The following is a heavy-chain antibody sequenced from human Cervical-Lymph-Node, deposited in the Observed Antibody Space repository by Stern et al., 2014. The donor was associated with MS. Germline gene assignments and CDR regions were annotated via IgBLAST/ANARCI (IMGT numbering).Heavy chain of an antibody. CDR3: ARAGYISSIDY. V-gene: IGHV4-59*01. CDR1: GGSISSYY. J-gene: IGHJ4*02. CDR2: IYYSGSC. Sequence: QVQLQESGPGLVKPSETLSITCTVSGGSISSYYWSWIRQPPGKGLEWIGYIYYSGSCNYNPSLKRRVTISVDTSKNQFSLKLSSVTAADTAVYYCARAGYISSIDYWGQGTLVTVSS. D-gene: IGHD6-13*01.